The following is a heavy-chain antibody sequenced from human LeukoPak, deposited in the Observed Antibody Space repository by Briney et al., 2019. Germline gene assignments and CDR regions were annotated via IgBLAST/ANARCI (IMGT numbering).Heavy chain of an antibody. CDR1: GGSISSSNYY. CDR2: IYYSGST. V-gene: IGHV4-39*01. J-gene: IGHJ4*02. D-gene: IGHD4-11*01. CDR3: VRQKITTSDY. Sequence: SETLSLTCSVSGGSISSSNYYWGWIRQSPGKGLEWIGSIYYSGSTYYNPSLKSRLTISVDTSKNQFSLKLSSVTAADTAVYYCVRQKITTSDYWGQGNMVTVSP.